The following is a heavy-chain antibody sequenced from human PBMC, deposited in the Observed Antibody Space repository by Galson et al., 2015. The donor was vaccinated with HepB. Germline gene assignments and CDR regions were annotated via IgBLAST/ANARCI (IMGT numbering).Heavy chain of an antibody. CDR3: AVDRQLRGGS. Sequence: SLRLSCAASGFIFGSQAMSWVRQAPGKGLEWVSAISARGDDIHYGDSVKGRFTISRDNAKNSLYLQISTLRVDDTAVYYCAVDRQLRGGSWGHRTLVT. J-gene: IGHJ5*01. V-gene: IGHV3-23*01. CDR1: GFIFGSQA. D-gene: IGHD6-13*01. CDR2: ISARGDDI.